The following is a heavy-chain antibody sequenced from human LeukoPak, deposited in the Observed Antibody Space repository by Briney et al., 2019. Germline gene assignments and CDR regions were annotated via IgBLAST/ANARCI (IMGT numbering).Heavy chain of an antibody. D-gene: IGHD2-15*01. V-gene: IGHV4-39*01. CDR3: ARHGGYCSGASCSGVWFDP. CDR2: IYYSGIT. J-gene: IGHJ5*02. CDR1: GGSISSYY. Sequence: KPSETLSLTCTVSGGSISSYYWGWIRQPPGEGLEWIGSIYYSGITYYNPSLKSRVTMSVDTSKNHFSLKLTSVAAADTAVYYCARHGGYCSGASCSGVWFDPWGQGTLVTVSS.